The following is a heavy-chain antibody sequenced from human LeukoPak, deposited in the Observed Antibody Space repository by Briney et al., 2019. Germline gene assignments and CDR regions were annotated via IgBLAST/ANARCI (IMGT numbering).Heavy chain of an antibody. V-gene: IGHV3-30*18. CDR2: ISYDGSNK. Sequence: GGSLRLSCAASGFTFSSYGMHWVRQAPGKGLEWVAVISYDGSNKYYADSVKGRFTISRDNSKNTLYLQMNSLRAEDTAVYYCAKDRKDGDYRIIAYWGQGTLVTVSS. CDR3: AKDRKDGDYRIIAY. J-gene: IGHJ4*02. CDR1: GFTFSSYG. D-gene: IGHD4-17*01.